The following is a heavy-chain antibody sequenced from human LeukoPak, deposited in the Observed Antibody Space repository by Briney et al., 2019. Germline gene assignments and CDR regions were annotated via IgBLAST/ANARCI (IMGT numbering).Heavy chain of an antibody. CDR2: ISSSSSYI. D-gene: IGHD3-22*01. J-gene: IGHJ3*02. CDR3: ARHYYDRSGAFDI. Sequence: GGSLRLSCAASGFTFGSYSMNWVRQAPGKGLEWVSSISSSSSYIYYADSVKGRFTISRDNAKNSLYLQMNSLRAEDTAVYYCARHYYDRSGAFDIWGQGTMVTVSS. CDR1: GFTFGSYS. V-gene: IGHV3-21*01.